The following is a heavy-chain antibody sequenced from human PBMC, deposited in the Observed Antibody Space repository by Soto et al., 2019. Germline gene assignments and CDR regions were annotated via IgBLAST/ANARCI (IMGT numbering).Heavy chain of an antibody. CDR2: ISPNSGRP. CDR3: VRQYYDFWTDYPDFDY. D-gene: IGHD3-3*01. V-gene: IGHV1-18*04. J-gene: IGHJ4*02. CDR1: GYTFNKYD. Sequence: WASVKVSCKASGYTFNKYDITWVRQAPGQGLEWLGLISPNSGRPSYAQKFEGRVTMTTDTSTTTAYLELRSLRSDDTAVYYCVRQYYDFWTDYPDFDYWGQGTLVTVSS.